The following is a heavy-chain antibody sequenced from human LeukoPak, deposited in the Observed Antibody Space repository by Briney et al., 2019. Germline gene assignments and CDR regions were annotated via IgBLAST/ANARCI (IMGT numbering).Heavy chain of an antibody. Sequence: GGSLRLSCTASGFTFDDYVMHWVRQAPGKGLEWVSLISGDGSGTYYADSVKGRFTISRDNAKNSLYLQMNSLRAEDTALYYCARSVAASRDYWGQGTLVTVSS. V-gene: IGHV3-43*02. CDR1: GFTFDDYV. D-gene: IGHD2-15*01. J-gene: IGHJ4*02. CDR2: ISGDGSGT. CDR3: ARSVAASRDY.